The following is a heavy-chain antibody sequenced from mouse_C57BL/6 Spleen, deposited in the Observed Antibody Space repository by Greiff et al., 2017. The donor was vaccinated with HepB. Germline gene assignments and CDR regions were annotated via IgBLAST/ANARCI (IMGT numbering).Heavy chain of an antibody. CDR2: ISSGGDYI. Sequence: VQRVESGEGLVEPGGSLKLSCAASGFTFSSYAMSWVRQTPEKRLEWVAYISSGGDYIYYADTVKGRFTISRDNARNTLYLQMSSLKSEDTAMYYCTTGGTWYFDVWGTGTTVTVSS. CDR3: TTGGTWYFDV. V-gene: IGHV5-9-1*02. CDR1: GFTFSSYA. D-gene: IGHD3-3*01. J-gene: IGHJ1*03.